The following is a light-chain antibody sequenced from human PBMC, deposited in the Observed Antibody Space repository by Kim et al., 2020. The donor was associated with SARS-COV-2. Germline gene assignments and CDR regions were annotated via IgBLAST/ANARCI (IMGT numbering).Light chain of an antibody. V-gene: IGKV1-39*01. CDR1: QSISTY. CDR2: SAS. J-gene: IGKJ5*01. Sequence: ASVGDRVTITCRTSQSISTYLNWYQHKPGKAPKVLIYSASSLQSGVPSRCSGSGSGTDFTLTISSLQPEDFATYYCQQSYSIPITFGQGTRLEIK. CDR3: QQSYSIPIT.